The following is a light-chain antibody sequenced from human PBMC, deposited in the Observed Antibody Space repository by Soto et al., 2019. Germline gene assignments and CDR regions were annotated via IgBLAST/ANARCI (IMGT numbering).Light chain of an antibody. Sequence: EIVLTQSPGTLSLSPGERATLSCRASQSVSSTYLAWYQQKPGQAPRLLIYGASSRATGIPDRFSGSGSGTDLTLTISRLEPEDLAMYYCQQYGSSLFTFGPGTKVDIK. CDR2: GAS. J-gene: IGKJ3*01. V-gene: IGKV3-20*01. CDR3: QQYGSSLFT. CDR1: QSVSSTY.